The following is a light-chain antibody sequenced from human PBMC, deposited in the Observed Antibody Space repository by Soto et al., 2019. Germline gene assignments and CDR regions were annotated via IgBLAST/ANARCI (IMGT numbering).Light chain of an antibody. CDR3: QSYDSSLSGSV. CDR1: SSKIGAGYD. Sequence: QSVLTQPPSVSGAPGQRVTISCNGSSSKIGAGYDVHWYQQLPGTAPKLLIYGNSNRPSGVPDRFSGSKSGTSASLAITGLQAEDEADYYCQSYDSSLSGSVFGGGTKLTVL. J-gene: IGLJ3*02. V-gene: IGLV1-40*01. CDR2: GNS.